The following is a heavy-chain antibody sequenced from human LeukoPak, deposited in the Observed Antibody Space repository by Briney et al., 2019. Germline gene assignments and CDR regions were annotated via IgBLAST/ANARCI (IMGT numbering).Heavy chain of an antibody. CDR1: GFTFSHYW. CDR3: ARGRDYYDSSGYSPHDY. V-gene: IGHV3-30*01. Sequence: PGGSLRLSCAASGFTFSHYWMAWVRQAPGKGLEWVAVISYDGSNKYYADSVKGRFTISRDNSKNTLYLQMNSLRAEDTAVYYCARGRDYYDSSGYSPHDYWGQGTLVTVSS. D-gene: IGHD3-22*01. CDR2: ISYDGSNK. J-gene: IGHJ4*02.